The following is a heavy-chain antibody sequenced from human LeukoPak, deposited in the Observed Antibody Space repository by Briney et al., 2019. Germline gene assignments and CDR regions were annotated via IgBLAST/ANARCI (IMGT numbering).Heavy chain of an antibody. CDR1: GYSFATYW. J-gene: IGHJ4*02. D-gene: IGHD5-24*01. CDR3: ASRKKGMATTGFDY. V-gene: IGHV5-51*01. CDR2: IYPGDSDT. Sequence: GESLKISCKGSGYSFATYWIGWVRQMPGKGLEWMGIIYPGDSDTRYSPSFQGQVTISVDKSINTAYLQWSSLKASDTAMYYCASRKKGMATTGFDYWGQGTLVTVSS.